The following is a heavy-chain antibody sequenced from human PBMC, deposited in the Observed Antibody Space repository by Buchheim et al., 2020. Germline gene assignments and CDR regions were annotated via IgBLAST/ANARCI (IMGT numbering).Heavy chain of an antibody. CDR3: GNWIEGRPR. Sequence: EVQLVESGGGLVQPGGSLRLSCAASGFTFSSYSMNWVRQAPGKGLEWVGRSRSKVHTFTTEYAASVKGRFIISRDGSKNSLYLQINSLRIEDTAMYYCGNWIEGRPRWGRGTL. D-gene: IGHD6-6*01. CDR1: GFTFSSYS. V-gene: IGHV3-72*01. CDR2: SRSKVHTFTT. J-gene: IGHJ4*02.